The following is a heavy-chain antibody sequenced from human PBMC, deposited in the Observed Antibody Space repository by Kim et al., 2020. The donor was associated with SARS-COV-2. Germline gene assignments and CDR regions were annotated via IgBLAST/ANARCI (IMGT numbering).Heavy chain of an antibody. Sequence: SETLSLTCTVSGGSISSGDYYWSWNRQHPGQGLEWIGYIYYSGSTYYNPSLKSRVTISVDTSKNQFSLKLISVTAADTAVYSCARARITMIVVVVAFDIWGQGTMVTVFS. CDR2: IYYSGST. CDR1: GGSISSGDYY. D-gene: IGHD3-22*01. J-gene: IGHJ3*02. CDR3: ARARITMIVVVVAFDI. V-gene: IGHV4-31*03.